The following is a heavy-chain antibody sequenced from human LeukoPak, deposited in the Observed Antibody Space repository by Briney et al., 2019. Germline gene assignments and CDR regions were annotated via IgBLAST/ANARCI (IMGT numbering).Heavy chain of an antibody. D-gene: IGHD6-13*01. CDR1: GFTFNNYA. V-gene: IGHV3-23*01. CDR2: ISGSGGRT. J-gene: IGHJ4*02. Sequence: GGSLRPSCAASGFTFNNYAMSWVRQAPGKGLEWVSTISGSGGRTYYADSVKGRFTISRDNSKNTLYLQMNSLRAEDTAIYYCAKDFEGYSSSWYYFDYWGQGTLVTVSS. CDR3: AKDFEGYSSSWYYFDY.